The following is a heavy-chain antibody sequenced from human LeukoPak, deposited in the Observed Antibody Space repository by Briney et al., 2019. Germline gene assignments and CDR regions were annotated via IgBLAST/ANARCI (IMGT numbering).Heavy chain of an antibody. D-gene: IGHD6-13*01. Sequence: GGSLRLSCATSGFTFSTYIMNWVRQAPGKGLEWVSSISSSGTYIYYADSVKGRFTISRDNAKTSLYLQMNSLRAEDTAVYYCARVLRMGGIAGAGFDYWGQGTLVTVSS. CDR3: ARVLRMGGIAGAGFDY. J-gene: IGHJ4*02. CDR1: GFTFSTYI. V-gene: IGHV3-21*01. CDR2: ISSSGTYI.